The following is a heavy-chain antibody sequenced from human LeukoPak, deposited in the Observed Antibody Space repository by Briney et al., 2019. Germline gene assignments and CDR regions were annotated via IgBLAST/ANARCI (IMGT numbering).Heavy chain of an antibody. V-gene: IGHV3-66*01. CDR2: IYSDGGT. Sequence: QSGGSLRLSCAASGFSFSSYDVSWVRQAPGKGLEWVSVIYSDGGTYYPDSVKGRFTISRDSSKNTLFLQMSTLRAEDTAVYYCARGTDWGQGTLVTVSS. J-gene: IGHJ4*02. D-gene: IGHD2-2*01. CDR1: GFSFSSYD. CDR3: ARGTD.